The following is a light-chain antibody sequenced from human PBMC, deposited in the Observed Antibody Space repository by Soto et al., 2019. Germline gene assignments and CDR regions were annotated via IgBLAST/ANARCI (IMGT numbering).Light chain of an antibody. Sequence: QSVLTPPPSASGTPGQRVTSSWSGSSSNIGSNTVNWYQQLPGTAPKLLIYSNNQRPSGVPDRFSGSKSGTSASLAISGLQSEDEADYYCAAWDDSLNGVVFGGGTKLTVL. CDR2: SNN. CDR3: AAWDDSLNGVV. CDR1: SSNIGSNT. J-gene: IGLJ2*01. V-gene: IGLV1-44*01.